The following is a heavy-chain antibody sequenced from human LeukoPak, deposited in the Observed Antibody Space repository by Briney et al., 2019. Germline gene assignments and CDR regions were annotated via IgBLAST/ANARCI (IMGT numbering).Heavy chain of an antibody. CDR2: ISNDGSRK. J-gene: IGHJ4*02. CDR3: ARDRAWNYFDY. Sequence: GGSLRLSCAPSGFTFSRHGMHWVRQAPGKGLEWVAIISNDGSRKYYAHSVEGRFTISRDNSKNTLYLQMDSLRVEDTAVYYCARDRAWNYFDYWGQGTLVTVSS. D-gene: IGHD3-3*01. V-gene: IGHV3-30*03. CDR1: GFTFSRHG.